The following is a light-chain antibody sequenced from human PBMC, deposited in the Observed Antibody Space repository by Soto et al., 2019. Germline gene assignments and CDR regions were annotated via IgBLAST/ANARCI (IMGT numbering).Light chain of an antibody. CDR2: DAS. CDR1: QSISSW. Sequence: DIQMTQSTSTLSASVGDRVTISCRASQSISSWLAWYPQKPGKAPKLLIYDASSLESGVPSRFSGSGSGTEFTLTISSLQPDDFATYYCQQYNSYSTWTFGQGTKV. V-gene: IGKV1-5*01. CDR3: QQYNSYSTWT. J-gene: IGKJ1*01.